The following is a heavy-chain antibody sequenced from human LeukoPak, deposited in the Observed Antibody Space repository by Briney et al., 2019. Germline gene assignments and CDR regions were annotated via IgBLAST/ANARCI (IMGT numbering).Heavy chain of an antibody. Sequence: GGSLSLSCAASGFTFSSCAMTWVRQAPGKGLESVSDISNSGGSTYYADSLKGRITISRDNAKNTVYQQMYSLRADDTAVYYCARVLSPVRCGKLSSFDYWGQGSVVTVSS. CDR1: GFTFSSCA. V-gene: IGHV3-23*01. J-gene: IGHJ4*02. CDR3: ARVLSPVRCGKLSSFDY. CDR2: ISNSGGST. D-gene: IGHD3-16*02.